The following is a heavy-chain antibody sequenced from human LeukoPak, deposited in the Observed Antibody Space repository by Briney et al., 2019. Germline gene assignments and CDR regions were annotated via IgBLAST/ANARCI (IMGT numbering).Heavy chain of an antibody. D-gene: IGHD3-10*01. V-gene: IGHV4-30-4*01. J-gene: IGHJ5*02. CDR1: GGSISSGDYY. Sequence: SQTLSLTCTVSGGSISSGDYYWSWIRQPPGKGLEWIGYIYYSGSTYYNPSLKSRVTISVDTSKNQFSLKLSSVTAADTAVYSCASLVRPWNWFDPWGQGTLVTASS. CDR3: ASLVRPWNWFDP. CDR2: IYYSGST.